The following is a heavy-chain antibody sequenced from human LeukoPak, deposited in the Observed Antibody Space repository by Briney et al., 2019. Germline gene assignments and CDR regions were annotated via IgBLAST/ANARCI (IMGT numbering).Heavy chain of an antibody. CDR1: GFTFSIYE. CDR2: ISSSSSTI. Sequence: GGSLRLSCAAYGFTFSIYEMNWVRQAPGKGLEWVSYISSSSSTIYYADSVKGRFTISRDNAKNSLYLQMNSLRAEDTAVYYCARGSLWFGELIAFDIWGQGTMVTVSS. D-gene: IGHD3-10*01. J-gene: IGHJ3*02. V-gene: IGHV3-48*01. CDR3: ARGSLWFGELIAFDI.